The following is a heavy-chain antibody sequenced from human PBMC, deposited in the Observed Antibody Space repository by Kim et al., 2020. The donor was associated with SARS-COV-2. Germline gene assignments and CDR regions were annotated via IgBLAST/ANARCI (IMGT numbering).Heavy chain of an antibody. CDR1: GYSFTSYW. CDR2: IYPGGSDT. D-gene: IGHD3-10*01. CDR3: ARRVYYGSGSFNWFDP. V-gene: IGHV5-51*01. J-gene: IGHJ5*02. Sequence: GESLKISCKGSGYSFTSYWIGWVRQMPGKGLEWMGIIYPGGSDTRYSPSFQGQVTISADKSISTAYLQWSSLKASDTAMYYCARRVYYGSGSFNWFDPWGQGTLVTVSS.